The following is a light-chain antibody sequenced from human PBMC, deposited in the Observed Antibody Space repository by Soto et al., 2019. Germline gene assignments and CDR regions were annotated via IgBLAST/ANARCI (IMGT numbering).Light chain of an antibody. CDR1: QSVLYSSNNKNY. Sequence: DIVMTQSPDSLAVSLGERATINCKSSQSVLYSSNNKNYLAWYQQKPGQPPKLLIYWASNRESGXXDRFSGXXXXXXXXXXXXXXQAEDVAVYYCQQYYSTPLTFGGGTKVEIK. J-gene: IGKJ4*01. CDR2: WAS. CDR3: QQYYSTPLT. V-gene: IGKV4-1*01.